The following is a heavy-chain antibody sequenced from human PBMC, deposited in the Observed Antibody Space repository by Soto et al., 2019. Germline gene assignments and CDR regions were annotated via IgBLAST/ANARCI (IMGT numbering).Heavy chain of an antibody. V-gene: IGHV4-34*01. D-gene: IGHD3-3*01. CDR2: INHSGST. Sequence: PSETLSLTCAVYGGTFSGYYWSWIRQPPGKGLEWIGEINHSGSTNYNPSLKSRVTISVDTSKNQFSLKLSSVTAADTAVYYCARGRGITIFGVVIGLGVSMDVWGKGTTVTVSS. CDR3: ARGRGITIFGVVIGLGVSMDV. J-gene: IGHJ6*03. CDR1: GGTFSGYY.